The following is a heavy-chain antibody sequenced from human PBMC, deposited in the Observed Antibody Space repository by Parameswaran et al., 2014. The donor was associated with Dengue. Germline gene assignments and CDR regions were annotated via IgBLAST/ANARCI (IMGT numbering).Heavy chain of an antibody. CDR2: INPLFGTT. D-gene: IGHD7-27*01. Sequence: SWVRQAPGQGLEWMGGINPLFGTTNYALNLQGRFTITADESTSTAYMELSSLRSEDTAVYYCARHKGDLGHHNAFDIWGQGTMVTVSS. CDR3: ARHKGDLGHHNAFDI. V-gene: IGHV1-69*01. J-gene: IGHJ3*02.